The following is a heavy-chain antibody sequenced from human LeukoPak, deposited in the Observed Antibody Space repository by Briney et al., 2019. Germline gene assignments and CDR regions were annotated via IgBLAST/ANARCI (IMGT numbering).Heavy chain of an antibody. D-gene: IGHD6-13*01. CDR1: GGSISSSSHY. J-gene: IGHJ4*02. CDR3: ARHVRSSSWYD. V-gene: IGHV4-39*01. CDR2: IYYSGST. Sequence: SETLSLTCTVSGGSISSSSHYWGWIRQPPGKGLDWIGSIYYSGSTYYNPSLKSRVTISVDTSKNQFSLKLSSVTAADTAVYYCARHVRSSSWYDWGQGTLVTVSS.